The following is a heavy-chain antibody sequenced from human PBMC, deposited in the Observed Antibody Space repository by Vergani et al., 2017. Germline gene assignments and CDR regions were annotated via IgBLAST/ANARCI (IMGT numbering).Heavy chain of an antibody. J-gene: IGHJ6*02. CDR3: ARDGESYHYYYGMDV. D-gene: IGHD4-17*01. Sequence: QVQLVQSGAEVKKPGSSVKVSCKASGGTFSSYTISWVRQAPGQGLEWMGRIIPILGIANYAQKFQGRVTITADKSTSTAYMELSSLRSEDTAVYYCARDGESYHYYYGMDVWGQGTTVTVSS. CDR2: IIPILGIA. CDR1: GGTFSSYT. V-gene: IGHV1-69*08.